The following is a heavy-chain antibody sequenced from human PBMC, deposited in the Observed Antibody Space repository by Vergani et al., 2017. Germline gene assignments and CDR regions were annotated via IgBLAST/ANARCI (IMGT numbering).Heavy chain of an antibody. D-gene: IGHD6-6*01. V-gene: IGHV3-33*01. J-gene: IGHJ6*03. CDR2: IWYDGSNK. CDR3: ARDPTSYSSSSYGYYYYMDV. CDR1: GFTFSSYG. Sequence: QVQLVESGGGVVQPGRSLRLSCAASGFTFSSYGMHWVRQAPGKGLEWVAGIWYDGSNKYYADSVKGRFTISRDNSKNTLYLQMNSLRAEDTAVYYCARDPTSYSSSSYGYYYYMDVWGKGTTVTVSS.